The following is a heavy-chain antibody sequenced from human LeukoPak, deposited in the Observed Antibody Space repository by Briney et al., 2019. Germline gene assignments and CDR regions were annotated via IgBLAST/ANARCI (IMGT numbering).Heavy chain of an antibody. V-gene: IGHV5-51*01. J-gene: IGHJ4*02. D-gene: IGHD3-22*01. CDR2: IYLGDSST. Sequence: RGESLKISCKGSGYSFSTYWIAWVRQMPGKGLEWMGIIYLGDSSTRYSPSFQGQVTISADKSISTAYLQWSSLKASDTAMYYCARPAGSSGFLDYWGQGTLVTVSS. CDR1: GYSFSTYW. CDR3: ARPAGSSGFLDY.